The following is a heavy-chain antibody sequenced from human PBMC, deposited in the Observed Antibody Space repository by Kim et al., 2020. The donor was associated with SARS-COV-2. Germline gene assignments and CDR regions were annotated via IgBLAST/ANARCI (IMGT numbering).Heavy chain of an antibody. CDR3: AREGIAARYFDY. V-gene: IGHV1-69*01. J-gene: IGHJ4*02. D-gene: IGHD6-6*01. Sequence: NYAQKFQGRVTITADESTSTAYMELSSLRSEDTAVYYCAREGIAARYFDYWGQGTLVTVSS.